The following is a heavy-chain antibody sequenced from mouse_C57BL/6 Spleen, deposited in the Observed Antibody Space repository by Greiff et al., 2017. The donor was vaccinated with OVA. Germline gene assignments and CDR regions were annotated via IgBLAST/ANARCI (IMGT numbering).Heavy chain of an antibody. J-gene: IGHJ1*03. CDR2: INPNYGTT. V-gene: IGHV1-39*01. D-gene: IGHD1-1*01. CDR3: ARYGSSYGYFDV. CDR1: GYSFTDYN. Sequence: VQLKESGPELVKPGASVKISCKASGYSFTDYNMNWVKQSNGKSLEWIGVINPNYGTTSYNQKFKGKATLTVDQSSSTAYMQRNSLTSEDSAFYYCARYGSSYGYFDVWGTGTTVTVSS.